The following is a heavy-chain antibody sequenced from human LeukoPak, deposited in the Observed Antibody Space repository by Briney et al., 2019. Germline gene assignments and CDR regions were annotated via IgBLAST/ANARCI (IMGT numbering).Heavy chain of an antibody. V-gene: IGHV1-18*01. CDR3: ARGGGYCSSTSCYTGIIRGWFDP. CDR2: ISAYNGNI. J-gene: IGHJ5*02. D-gene: IGHD2-2*02. CDR1: GYTFTSYG. Sequence: GPVKVSCKSSGYTFTSYGISWVRQAPGQGLEWMGWISAYNGNINYAQKLQGRVTMTTDTSTSTAYMELRSLRSDDTAVYYCARGGGYCSSTSCYTGIIRGWFDPWGQGTLVTVSS.